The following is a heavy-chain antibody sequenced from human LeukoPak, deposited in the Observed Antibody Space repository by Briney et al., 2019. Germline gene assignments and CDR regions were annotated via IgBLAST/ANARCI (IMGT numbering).Heavy chain of an antibody. J-gene: IGHJ4*02. D-gene: IGHD3-22*01. Sequence: HPGGSLRLSCAASGFTFSNYAMTWLRQAPGKGLEWVSSISGSGDSTYYADSVKGRFTISRDNSKNTLFLQMNSLRAEDTAVYYCAKAGDTRYYNFDYWGQGTLVTVSS. CDR1: GFTFSNYA. CDR2: ISGSGDST. CDR3: AKAGDTRYYNFDY. V-gene: IGHV3-23*01.